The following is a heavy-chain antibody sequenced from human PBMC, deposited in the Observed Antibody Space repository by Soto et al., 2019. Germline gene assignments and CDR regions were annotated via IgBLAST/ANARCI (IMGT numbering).Heavy chain of an antibody. CDR2: IATYNNNK. J-gene: IGHJ5*02. V-gene: IGHV1-18*01. CDR1: GDTFANFG. CDR3: ARVVRGVVNWFDP. D-gene: IGHD3-10*01. Sequence: HLVQSGPEVKRPGASITVSCKTSGDTFANFGLSWVRQAPGQGLEWMGWIATYNNNKNYAQKFQGRLTLNTDTSTSTAYMELESLGYDDTAVYYCARVVRGVVNWFDPWGQVTLVTVS.